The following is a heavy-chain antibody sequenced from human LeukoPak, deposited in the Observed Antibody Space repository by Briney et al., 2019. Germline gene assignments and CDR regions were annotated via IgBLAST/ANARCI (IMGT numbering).Heavy chain of an antibody. CDR2: ILYDGSNK. J-gene: IGHJ3*02. Sequence: GGSLRLSCAASGFTFSSYGMHWVRQAPGKGLEWVALILYDGSNKYYADSVKGRFTISRDSFKNTLYLQMNSLRPEDTAVYYCAKEGDYYGSGSYRDGFDIWGQGTRATVSS. CDR1: GFTFSSYG. V-gene: IGHV3-30*18. CDR3: AKEGDYYGSGSYRDGFDI. D-gene: IGHD3-10*01.